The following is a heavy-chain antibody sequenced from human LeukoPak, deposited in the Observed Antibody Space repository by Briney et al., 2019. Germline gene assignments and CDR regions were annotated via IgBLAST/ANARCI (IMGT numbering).Heavy chain of an antibody. Sequence: SETLSLTCTVSGGSISSSSYYWGWIRQPPGKGLEWIGSIYYSGSTYYNPSLKSRVTKSVDTSKNQFSLKLSSVTAADTAVYYCATRDDSSGYLKGEYYFDYWGQGTLVTVSS. J-gene: IGHJ4*02. CDR1: GGSISSSSYY. CDR2: IYYSGST. CDR3: ATRDDSSGYLKGEYYFDY. D-gene: IGHD3-22*01. V-gene: IGHV4-39*07.